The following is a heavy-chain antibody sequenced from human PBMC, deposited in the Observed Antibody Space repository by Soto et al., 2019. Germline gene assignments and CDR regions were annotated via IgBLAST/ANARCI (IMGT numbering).Heavy chain of an antibody. Sequence: PSETLSLTCAVYGGSFSGYYWSWIRQPPGKGLEWMGEINHSGSTNYNPSLKSRVTISVDTSKNQFSLKLSSVTAADTAVYYCARAKAAVRATGTTFTYYYYGMDVWGQGTTVTVSS. D-gene: IGHD1-1*01. CDR3: ARAKAAVRATGTTFTYYYYGMDV. CDR2: INHSGST. V-gene: IGHV4-34*01. J-gene: IGHJ6*02. CDR1: GGSFSGYY.